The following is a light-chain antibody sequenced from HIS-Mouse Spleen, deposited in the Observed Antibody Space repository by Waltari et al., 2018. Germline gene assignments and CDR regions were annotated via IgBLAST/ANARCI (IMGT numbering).Light chain of an antibody. Sequence: SSELTQDPAVSVALGQTVRITCQGDSLRSYYASWYQQKPGQAPVLVIYGKNNRPSGIPDRFSGSSSGNTASLTITGAQAEDDADYYCNSRDSSAVVFGGGTKLTVL. CDR3: NSRDSSAVV. J-gene: IGLJ2*01. CDR2: GKN. CDR1: SLRSYY. V-gene: IGLV3-19*01.